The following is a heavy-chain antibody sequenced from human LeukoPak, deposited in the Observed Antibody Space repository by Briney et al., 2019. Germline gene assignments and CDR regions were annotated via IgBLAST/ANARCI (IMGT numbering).Heavy chain of an antibody. D-gene: IGHD4-23*01. CDR3: ARDDYGGNSGPDY. CDR2: VNPSGGTT. V-gene: IGHV1-46*01. Sequence: ASVKVSCKASGYTFTSYYMHWVRQAPGQGLEWMGIVNPSGGTTSYAQKFQGRVTMTRDTSTSTVYMELSSLRSEDTAVYYCARDDYGGNSGPDYWGQGTLVTVSS. CDR1: GYTFTSYY. J-gene: IGHJ4*02.